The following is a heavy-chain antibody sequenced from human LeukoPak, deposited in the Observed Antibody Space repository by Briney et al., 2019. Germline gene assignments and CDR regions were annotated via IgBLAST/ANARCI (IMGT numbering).Heavy chain of an antibody. D-gene: IGHD6-13*01. CDR2: ISSSGSSI. CDR1: GFRFSSYE. V-gene: IGHV3-48*03. J-gene: IGHJ3*02. CDR3: ARGSGWSESVDAFDI. Sequence: PGGSLRLSCAASGFRFSSYEMNWVRQAPGKGLEWVSYISSSGSSIYYADSVKGRFTISRDNAKNSLYLQMNSLRAEDTAAYYCARGSGWSESVDAFDIWGQGTMITVSS.